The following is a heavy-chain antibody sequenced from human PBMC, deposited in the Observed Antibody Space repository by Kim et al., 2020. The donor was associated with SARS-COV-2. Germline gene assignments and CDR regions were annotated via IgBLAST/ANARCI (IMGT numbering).Heavy chain of an antibody. V-gene: IGHV4-39*01. CDR2: IYYSGST. D-gene: IGHD6-13*01. Sequence: SETLSLTCTVSGGSISSSSYYWGWIRQPPGKGLEWIGSIYYSGSTYYNPSLKSRVTISVDTSKNQFSLKLSSVTAADTAVYYCAVWRGSSWYWGQGTLVTVSS. J-gene: IGHJ4*02. CDR3: AVWRGSSWY. CDR1: GGSISSSSYY.